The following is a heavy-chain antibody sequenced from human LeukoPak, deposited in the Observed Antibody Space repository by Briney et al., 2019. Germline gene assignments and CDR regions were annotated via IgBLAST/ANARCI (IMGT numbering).Heavy chain of an antibody. CDR3: VRGGSLDS. CDR2: INPIGSST. V-gene: IGHV1-46*01. J-gene: IGHJ4*02. CDR1: GYTFSQHY. Sequence: ASVKVSCKASGYTFSQHYIHWVRQVSGQGLEWMGIINPIGSSTSYAQRFQGRVTMTRDMSTSTVYMDLSSLTSEDTAVYYCVRGGSLDSWGPGTLVIVSS. D-gene: IGHD1-26*01.